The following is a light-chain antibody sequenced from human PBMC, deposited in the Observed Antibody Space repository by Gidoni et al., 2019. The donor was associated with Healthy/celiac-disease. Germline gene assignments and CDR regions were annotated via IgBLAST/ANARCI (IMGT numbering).Light chain of an antibody. V-gene: IGLV3-19*01. CDR2: GKN. CDR1: SLRSYY. Sequence: SSELPQDPAVSVALGQTVRITCQGASLRSYYASWYQQKPGQAPVLVIYGKNNRPSGIPDRFAGSSSGNTASLTITGAQAEDEADYYCNSRDSSGNPHVVFGGGTKLTVL. J-gene: IGLJ2*01. CDR3: NSRDSSGNPHVV.